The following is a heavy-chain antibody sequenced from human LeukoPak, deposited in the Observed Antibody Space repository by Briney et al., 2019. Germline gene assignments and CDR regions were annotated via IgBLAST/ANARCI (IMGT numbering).Heavy chain of an antibody. D-gene: IGHD1-26*01. CDR2: IYYSGST. Sequence: SETLSLTCTVSGGSISSGDSYCSWIRQPPGNGLGWIGYIYYSGSTYYNPSLKSRVTISVDTSKNQFSLKLSSVTAADTAVYYCASLIVGATSVDYWGQGTLVTVSS. V-gene: IGHV4-30-4*08. J-gene: IGHJ4*02. CDR1: GGSISSGDSY. CDR3: ASLIVGATSVDY.